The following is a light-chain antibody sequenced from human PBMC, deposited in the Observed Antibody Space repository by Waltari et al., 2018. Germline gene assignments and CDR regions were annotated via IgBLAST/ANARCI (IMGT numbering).Light chain of an antibody. CDR1: QSVNSK. J-gene: IGKJ4*01. V-gene: IGKV3-15*01. Sequence: EIVMTQSPATLSVSPGERATLSCRASQSVNSKLAWYQQKRGQAPRLLIYGASTRATDIPARFSGSGSGTDFTLTITSLQSEDFAVFHCQQYNNWPLTFGGGTKVEIK. CDR3: QQYNNWPLT. CDR2: GAS.